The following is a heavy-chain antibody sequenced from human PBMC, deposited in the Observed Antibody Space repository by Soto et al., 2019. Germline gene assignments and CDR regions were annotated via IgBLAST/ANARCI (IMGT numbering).Heavy chain of an antibody. V-gene: IGHV3-30*18. CDR3: AKDPIPTAATRHYYYYYMDV. Sequence: QVQLVESGGGVVQPGRSLRLSCAASGFTFSSYGMHWVRQAPGKGLEWVAVISYDGSNKYYADSVKGRFTISRDNSKNTLYLQMNSLRAEDMAVYYCAKDPIPTAATRHYYYYYMDVWGKGTTVTVSS. D-gene: IGHD2-15*01. J-gene: IGHJ6*03. CDR1: GFTFSSYG. CDR2: ISYDGSNK.